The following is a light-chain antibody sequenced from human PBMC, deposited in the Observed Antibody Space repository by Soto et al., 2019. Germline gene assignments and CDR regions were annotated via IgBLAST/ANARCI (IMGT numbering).Light chain of an antibody. CDR1: SSNIGAGFD. J-gene: IGLJ2*01. V-gene: IGLV1-40*01. CDR2: DND. CDR3: QSYDNSLSGVV. Sequence: QSVLTQPPSVSGAPGQRIIISCTGSSSNIGAGFDVHWYQHLPGTAPKLLVYDNDNRPSGLPARFSDSRSGTSASLAITSLRADDEADYYCQSYDNSLSGVVFGGGTKLTAL.